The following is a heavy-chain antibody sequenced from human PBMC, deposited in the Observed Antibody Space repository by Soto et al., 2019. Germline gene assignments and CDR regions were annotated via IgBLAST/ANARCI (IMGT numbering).Heavy chain of an antibody. CDR3: ARAVGDPLYYLDY. Sequence: QVQLQESGPGLVRPSETLSLTCTVSSDSISSYYWISIRQSPGKGLEWIGYTDYSGNTNYNPSLKSRVTISGDTSKNQFSLRLSSVTAADTAVYYCARAVGDPLYYLDYWGQGTLVTVSS. CDR2: TDYSGNT. J-gene: IGHJ4*02. CDR1: SDSISSYY. V-gene: IGHV4-59*08. D-gene: IGHD6-19*01.